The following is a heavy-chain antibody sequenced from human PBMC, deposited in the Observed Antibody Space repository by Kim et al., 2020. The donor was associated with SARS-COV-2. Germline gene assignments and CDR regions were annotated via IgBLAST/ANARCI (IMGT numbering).Heavy chain of an antibody. V-gene: IGHV4-59*01. CDR2: IYYSGCT. Sequence: SETLSLTCTVSGGSISSYYWSWIRQPPGKGLEWIGYIYYSGCTNYNPSLKSRVTISVDTSKNQFSLKLSSVTAADTAVYYCARGGSSGYYYGGGAFDIWG. D-gene: IGHD3-22*01. CDR3: ARGGSSGYYYGGGAFDI. J-gene: IGHJ3*02. CDR1: GGSISSYY.